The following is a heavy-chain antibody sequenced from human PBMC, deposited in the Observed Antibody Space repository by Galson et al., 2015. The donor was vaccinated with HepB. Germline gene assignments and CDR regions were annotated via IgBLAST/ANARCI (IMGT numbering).Heavy chain of an antibody. Sequence: SLRLSCAASGFTFSSYWMTWVRQAPGKGLEWVANIKQDGSEKYYVDSVKGRFTISRDNAKNSLYLQMNSLRAEDTAVYYCARGDYYDSSGYYYAYWGQGTLVTVSS. D-gene: IGHD3-22*01. V-gene: IGHV3-7*01. CDR1: GFTFSSYW. CDR3: ARGDYYDSSGYYYAY. J-gene: IGHJ4*02. CDR2: IKQDGSEK.